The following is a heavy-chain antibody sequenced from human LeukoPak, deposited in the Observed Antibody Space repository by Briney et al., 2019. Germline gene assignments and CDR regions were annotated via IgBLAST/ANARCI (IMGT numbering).Heavy chain of an antibody. CDR3: ARERTMVRGMSWFDP. J-gene: IGHJ5*02. D-gene: IGHD3-10*01. CDR1: GGSISSSNW. V-gene: IGHV4-4*02. Sequence: KPSGTLSLTCAVSGGSISSSNWWNWVRQPPGKGLEWIGEIYHSGSTNYNPSLKSRVTISVDKSKDQFSLKLSSVTAADTAVYYCARERTMVRGMSWFDPWGQGTLVTVSS. CDR2: IYHSGST.